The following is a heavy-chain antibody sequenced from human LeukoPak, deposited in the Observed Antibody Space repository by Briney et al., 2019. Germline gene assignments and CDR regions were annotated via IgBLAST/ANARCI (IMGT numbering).Heavy chain of an antibody. CDR1: GYTFTGYY. CDR3: ARGLGYSGYEEGGGY. Sequence: ASVKVSCKASGYTFTGYYMHWVRQAPGQGLEWMGWINPNSGGTNYAQKFQGRVTMTRDTSISTAYMELSRLRSDDTAVYYCARGLGYSGYEEGGGYWGQGTLVTVSS. J-gene: IGHJ4*02. CDR2: INPNSGGT. V-gene: IGHV1-2*02. D-gene: IGHD5-12*01.